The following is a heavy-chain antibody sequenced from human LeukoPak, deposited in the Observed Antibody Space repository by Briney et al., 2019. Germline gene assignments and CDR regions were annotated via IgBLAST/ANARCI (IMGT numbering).Heavy chain of an antibody. Sequence: SVKVSCKASGGTFSSYTISWVGQAPGQGLEWMGRIIPILGIANYAQKFRGRVTITADKSTSTAYMELSSLRSEDTAVYYCARVGEDGYNNRNYAFDIWGQGTMVTVSS. D-gene: IGHD5-24*01. V-gene: IGHV1-69*02. CDR1: GGTFSSYT. CDR3: ARVGEDGYNNRNYAFDI. CDR2: IIPILGIA. J-gene: IGHJ3*02.